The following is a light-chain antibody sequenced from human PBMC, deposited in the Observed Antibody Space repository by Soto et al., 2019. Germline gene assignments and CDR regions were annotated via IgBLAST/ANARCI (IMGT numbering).Light chain of an antibody. J-gene: IGKJ4*01. CDR3: HHYGSSPLT. V-gene: IGKV3-20*01. Sequence: IVLTQSPGTLSLSPGESATLSCRASQSVSAAHLAWYQQKPGQAPRLLLYGASTRATGIPDRFSGSGSGTDFTLTISKVEPEDFAVFYCHHYGSSPLTFGGGTKVDI. CDR1: QSVSAAH. CDR2: GAS.